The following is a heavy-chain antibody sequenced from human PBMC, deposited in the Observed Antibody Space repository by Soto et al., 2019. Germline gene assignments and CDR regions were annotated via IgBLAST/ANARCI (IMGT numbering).Heavy chain of an antibody. Sequence: QVQLVESGGGVVQPGRSLRLSCAASGFTFSSYAMHWVRQAPGKGLEWVAVISYDGSNKYYADSVKGRFTISRDNSKNTLYLQMNSLRAEDTAVYYGARDQGSGSYTFDYWGQGTLVTVSS. CDR2: ISYDGSNK. D-gene: IGHD1-26*01. CDR3: ARDQGSGSYTFDY. J-gene: IGHJ4*02. V-gene: IGHV3-30-3*01. CDR1: GFTFSSYA.